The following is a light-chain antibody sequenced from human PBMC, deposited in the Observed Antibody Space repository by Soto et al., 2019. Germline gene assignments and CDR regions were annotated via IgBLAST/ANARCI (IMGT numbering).Light chain of an antibody. J-gene: IGKJ1*01. Sequence: DIQMTQSPSIVSASVGDTVTITCRASQAVNPWLAWHQQKAGKVPRVLIYKTSDLENGVPSRFSGSGSGTEFTLTFSNLQPADVGTYYCQQYYSRESFGQGTKVDIK. CDR1: QAVNPW. V-gene: IGKV1-5*03. CDR3: QQYYSRES. CDR2: KTS.